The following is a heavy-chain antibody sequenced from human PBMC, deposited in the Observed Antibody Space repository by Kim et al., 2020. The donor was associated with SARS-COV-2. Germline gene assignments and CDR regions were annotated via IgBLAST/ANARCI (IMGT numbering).Heavy chain of an antibody. CDR1: GFTFSSYS. CDR3: ASPRGYGGNNDAFDI. V-gene: IGHV3-21*01. J-gene: IGHJ3*02. D-gene: IGHD2-15*01. Sequence: GGSLRLSCAASGFTFSSYSMKWVRQAPGKGLEWVASISSSSSYIYYADSVKGRFTISRDNAKNSLYLQMNSLRAEDTAVYYCASPRGYGGNNDAFDIWGQGTMVTVSS. CDR2: ISSSSSYI.